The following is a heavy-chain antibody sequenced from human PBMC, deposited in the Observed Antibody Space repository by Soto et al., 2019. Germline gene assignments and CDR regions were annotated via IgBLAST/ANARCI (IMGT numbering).Heavy chain of an antibody. V-gene: IGHV3-33*01. CDR2: IWFDGRNK. Sequence: QVQLVESGGGVVQPGRSLRLSCAASGFTFSSYGMHWVRQAPGKGLEWVAVIWFDGRNKYYADSVKGRFTISRDNSNNTLYVQMNSLRAGDTAVYYCARQHRDILTGLRWNGMDVWGQGTTVTVSS. CDR3: ARQHRDILTGLRWNGMDV. D-gene: IGHD3-9*01. J-gene: IGHJ6*02. CDR1: GFTFSSYG.